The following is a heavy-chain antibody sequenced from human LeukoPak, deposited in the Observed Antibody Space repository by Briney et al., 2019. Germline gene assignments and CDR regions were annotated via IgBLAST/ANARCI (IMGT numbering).Heavy chain of an antibody. CDR2: ISYDGSNK. D-gene: IGHD5-18*01. Sequence: GGSLRLSCAASGFTFSSYAMHWVRQAPGKGLEWVAVISYDGSNKYYADSVKGRLTISRDNSKNTLYLQMNSLRAEDTAVYYCARDGYTWIQLWFLDYWGQGTLVTVSS. CDR3: ARDGYTWIQLWFLDY. CDR1: GFTFSSYA. V-gene: IGHV3-30-3*01. J-gene: IGHJ4*02.